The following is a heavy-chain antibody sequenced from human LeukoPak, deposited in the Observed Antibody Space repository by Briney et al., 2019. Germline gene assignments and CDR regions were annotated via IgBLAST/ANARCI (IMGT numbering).Heavy chain of an antibody. Sequence: GGSLRLSCAASGFTFSSYALSWVRQAPGEGLEWISIISESGVITYYADSVKGRFNISRDNSKNTLYLQMNSLRAEDTAVYYCAKVGRDVAAAGPYYFDYWGQGTLVTVSS. CDR2: ISESGVIT. V-gene: IGHV3-23*01. CDR1: GFTFSSYA. J-gene: IGHJ4*02. CDR3: AKVGRDVAAAGPYYFDY. D-gene: IGHD6-13*01.